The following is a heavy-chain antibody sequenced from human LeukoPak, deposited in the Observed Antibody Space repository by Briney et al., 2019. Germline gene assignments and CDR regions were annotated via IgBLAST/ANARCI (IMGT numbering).Heavy chain of an antibody. CDR2: INTNNRPS. V-gene: IGHV1-2*02. Sequence: ASVTVSCKTSGYTFTRYYIHWVRQPPGLGLEWMGWINTNNRPSSYAQQFRGRVTMTRDTSISTAYLELGGLTSDDPAVYFCARLQQVVHGPRVDDYWGEGSLVTVSS. D-gene: IGHD6-13*01. CDR1: GYTFTRYY. CDR3: ARLQQVVHGPRVDDY. J-gene: IGHJ4*02.